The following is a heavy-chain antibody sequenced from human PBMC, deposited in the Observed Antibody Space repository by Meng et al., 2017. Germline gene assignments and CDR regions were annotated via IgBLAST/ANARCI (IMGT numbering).Heavy chain of an antibody. CDR2: IYTGGTT. Sequence: EVQLAESGGDLVQPGESLKLSCAASGFTFSSYWMHWVRQAPGKGLEWVSVIYTGGTTYYADSVKGRFTISRDISKNTLYLQMNSLRAEDTAVYYCARERGYVDYWGQGTLVTVSS. V-gene: IGHV3-66*01. J-gene: IGHJ4*02. CDR1: GFTFSSYW. CDR3: ARERGYVDY. D-gene: IGHD2-15*01.